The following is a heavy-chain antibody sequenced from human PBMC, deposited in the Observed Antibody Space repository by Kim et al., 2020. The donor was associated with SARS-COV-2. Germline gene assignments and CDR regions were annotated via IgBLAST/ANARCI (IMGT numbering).Heavy chain of an antibody. J-gene: IGHJ5*02. D-gene: IGHD5-18*01. CDR3: ARGQWIHNWFDP. V-gene: IGHV3-11*06. Sequence: GGSLRLSCAASGFTFSDYYMSWIRQAPGKGLEWVSYISSSSSYTNYADSAKGRFTISRDNAKNSLYLQMNSLRAEDTAVYYCARGQWIHNWFDPWGQGTLVTVSS. CDR1: GFTFSDYY. CDR2: ISSSSSYT.